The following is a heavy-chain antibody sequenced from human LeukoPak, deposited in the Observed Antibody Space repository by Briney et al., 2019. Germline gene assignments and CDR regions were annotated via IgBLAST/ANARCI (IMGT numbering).Heavy chain of an antibody. CDR1: GGSISSSY. J-gene: IGHJ6*03. V-gene: IGHV4-59*12. D-gene: IGHD6-19*01. CDR2: VHYSGST. Sequence: SETLSLTCTVSGGSISSSYWSWIRQPPGKGLEWIGYVHYSGSTNYNPSLKSRVTISVDTSKNQFSLKLSSVTAADTAVYYCARGKQDFLEQWYRSYYYYYMDVWGKGTTVTVSS. CDR3: ARGKQDFLEQWYRSYYYYYMDV.